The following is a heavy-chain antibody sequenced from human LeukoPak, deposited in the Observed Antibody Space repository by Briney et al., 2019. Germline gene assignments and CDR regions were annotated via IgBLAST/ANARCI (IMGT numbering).Heavy chain of an antibody. J-gene: IGHJ3*02. CDR2: IDDGGNT. CDR1: GGSLSVYF. CDR3: ARFSRVTWGDWGDAFDI. D-gene: IGHD2-21*02. V-gene: IGHV4-34*01. Sequence: SETLSLTCSVYGGSLSVYFWSWIRQSPGKGLEWIGEIDDGGNTNYNPSLMSRVIVSMEKSKKQFSLVMRSVAAADTAAYCSARFSRVTWGDWGDAFDIWGQGTTVIVSS.